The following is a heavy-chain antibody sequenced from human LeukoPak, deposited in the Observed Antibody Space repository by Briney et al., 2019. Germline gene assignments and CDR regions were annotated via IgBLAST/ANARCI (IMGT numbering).Heavy chain of an antibody. Sequence: ASVKVSCKASGGSFTFTSHAISWVRQAPGQGLEWMGGLIPIYGSANYAQKLQGRVTITSDESTRTVHMELSSLRPEDSAVYYCARFFYDESADAFDIWGQATMVTVSS. CDR2: LIPIYGSA. J-gene: IGHJ3*02. V-gene: IGHV1-69*13. CDR1: GGSFTFTSHA. D-gene: IGHD2/OR15-2a*01. CDR3: ARFFYDESADAFDI.